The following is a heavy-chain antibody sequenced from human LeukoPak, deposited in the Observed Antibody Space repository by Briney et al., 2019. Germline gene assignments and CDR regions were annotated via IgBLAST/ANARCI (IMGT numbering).Heavy chain of an antibody. Sequence: ASVKVSCKASGYTFIGYNMHWVRQAPGQGLEWMGWINPNSGGTNYAQSFQGRVTMTRDTSISTAYMELRSLRSDDTAVYYCARDTDGSGSVFDYWGQGTLVTVSS. D-gene: IGHD3-10*01. V-gene: IGHV1-2*02. J-gene: IGHJ4*02. CDR2: INPNSGGT. CDR3: ARDTDGSGSVFDY. CDR1: GYTFIGYN.